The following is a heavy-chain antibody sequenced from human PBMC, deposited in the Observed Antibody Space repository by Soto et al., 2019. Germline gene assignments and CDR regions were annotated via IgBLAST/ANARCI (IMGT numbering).Heavy chain of an antibody. CDR3: ARTRLITGTRFWFDP. D-gene: IGHD1-7*01. CDR1: GGTFSSCA. J-gene: IGHJ5*02. Sequence: QVQLVQSGAEVKKPGSSVKVSCKASGGTFSSCAISWVRQAPGQGLEWMGGIIPIFGAANYAQKFQGRVTITADESTSTAYMELSSLRSEDTAVYYCARTRLITGTRFWFDPWGQGTLVTVSS. CDR2: IIPIFGAA. V-gene: IGHV1-69*01.